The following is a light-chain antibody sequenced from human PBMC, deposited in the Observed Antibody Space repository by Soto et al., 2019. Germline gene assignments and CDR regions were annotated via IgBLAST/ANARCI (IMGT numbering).Light chain of an antibody. CDR1: QTVSSTY. CDR3: QQYFSSPWT. CDR2: GAS. J-gene: IGKJ1*01. Sequence: IVLTQSPGTLSLSPGETAALSCRASQTVSSTYLAWYQYKPGRAPRLLIDGASSRAAGIPDRFSGSGSGTDFTLTISRLEPGDFAVYYCQQYFSSPWTFGQGTKVDIK. V-gene: IGKV3-20*01.